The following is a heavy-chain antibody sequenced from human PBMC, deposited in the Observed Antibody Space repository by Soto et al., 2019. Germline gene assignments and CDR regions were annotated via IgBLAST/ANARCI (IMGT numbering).Heavy chain of an antibody. D-gene: IGHD2-8*02. Sequence: PGPSLRLSCAIAGFIVSDKCMSFVRHTPGKGLECGSVIYSAAATYYADSVQGRFTISRDNSENTLFLQMSSLRVEDTAVYYCARTGLYDAGGYYYYSYEMDVWGQGTTVTVSS. CDR2: IYSAAAT. V-gene: IGHV3-53*01. CDR1: GFIVSDKC. J-gene: IGHJ6*02. CDR3: ARTGLYDAGGYYYYSYEMDV.